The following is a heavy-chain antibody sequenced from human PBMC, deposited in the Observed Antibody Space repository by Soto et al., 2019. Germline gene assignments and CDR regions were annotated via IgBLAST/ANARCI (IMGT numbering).Heavy chain of an antibody. V-gene: IGHV4-59*08. D-gene: IGHD5-12*01. J-gene: IGHJ5*02. Sequence: ETLSLTCTVSGGSISSYYWSWIRQPPGKGLEWIGYIYYSGSTYYNPSLKSRVTISVDTSKNQFSLNLSSVTAADTAMYYCARAGVATIYTGNNWFDPWGQRILVTVSS. CDR2: IYYSGST. CDR3: ARAGVATIYTGNNWFDP. CDR1: GGSISSYY.